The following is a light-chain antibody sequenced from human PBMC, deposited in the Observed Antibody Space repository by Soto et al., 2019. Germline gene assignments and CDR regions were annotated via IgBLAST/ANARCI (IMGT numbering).Light chain of an antibody. J-gene: IGLJ3*02. CDR3: AAWDDSGAWV. V-gene: IGLV1-44*01. CDR2: TNN. CDR1: SSNIGSNT. Sequence: QLVLTQPPSASGTPGQRVTISCSGSSSNIGSNTVNWYQQLPGTAPKLLIYTNNQRPSGVPDRFSGSKSDTSASLAISGLQSEDEADYFCAAWDDSGAWVFGGGTKLTVL.